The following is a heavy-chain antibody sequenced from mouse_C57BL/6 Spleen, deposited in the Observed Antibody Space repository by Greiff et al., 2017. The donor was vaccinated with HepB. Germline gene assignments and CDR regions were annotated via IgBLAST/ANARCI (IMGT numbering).Heavy chain of an antibody. D-gene: IGHD1-1*01. Sequence: VQLQQSGAELVRPGTSVKVSCKASGYAFTNYLIEWVKQRPGQGLEWIGVINPGSGGTNYNEKFKGKATLTADKSSSTAYMQLSSLTSEDSAVYLCARSVTTVARGDYWGQGTTLTVSS. CDR3: ARSVTTVARGDY. J-gene: IGHJ2*01. V-gene: IGHV1-54*01. CDR1: GYAFTNYL. CDR2: INPGSGGT.